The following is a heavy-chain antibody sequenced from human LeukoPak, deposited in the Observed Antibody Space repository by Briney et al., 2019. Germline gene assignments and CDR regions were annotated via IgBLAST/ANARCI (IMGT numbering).Heavy chain of an antibody. CDR2: INHSGST. V-gene: IGHV4-34*01. J-gene: IGHJ4*02. CDR3: ATSSGATVFDY. Sequence: SETPSLTCAVYGGSFSGYYWSWIRQPPGKGLEWIGEINHSGSTNYNPSLKSRVTISVDTSKNQFSLKLSSVTAADTAVYYCATSSGATVFDYWGQGTLVTVSS. CDR1: GGSFSGYY. D-gene: IGHD4-17*01.